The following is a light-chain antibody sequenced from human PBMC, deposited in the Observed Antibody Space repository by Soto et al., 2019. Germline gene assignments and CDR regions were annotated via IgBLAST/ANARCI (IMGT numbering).Light chain of an antibody. CDR2: DAS. V-gene: IGKV3-11*01. CDR3: PQRFNWPSFT. Sequence: EIVLTQSPATLPLSPGERATLSCRASQSVSSYLAWYQQKPGQAPRLLIYDASNRATGIPARFSGGGSGTDFTQTISRLEPEDFAVYYCPQRFNWPSFTFGQGTKLEIK. CDR1: QSVSSY. J-gene: IGKJ2*01.